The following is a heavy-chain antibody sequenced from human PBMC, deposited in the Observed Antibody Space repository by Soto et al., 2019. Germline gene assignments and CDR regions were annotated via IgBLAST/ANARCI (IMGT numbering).Heavy chain of an antibody. CDR1: GGSFSGYY. J-gene: IGHJ4*02. Sequence: SETLSLTCAVYGGSFSGYYWSWIRQPPGKGLEWIGEINHSGSTNYNPSLKSRVTISVDTSKNQFSLKLSSVTAADTAVYYCARGSTVSTDWGQGTLVTVSS. D-gene: IGHD4-17*01. CDR2: INHSGST. CDR3: ARGSTVSTD. V-gene: IGHV4-34*01.